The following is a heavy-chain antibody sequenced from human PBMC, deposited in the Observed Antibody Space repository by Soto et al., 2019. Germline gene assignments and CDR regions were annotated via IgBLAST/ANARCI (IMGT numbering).Heavy chain of an antibody. CDR2: IWYDGSNK. D-gene: IGHD6-13*01. V-gene: IGHV3-33*01. J-gene: IGHJ6*03. CDR1: GFTFSSYG. CDR3: ARGGEQQLAVTNYYYYYMDV. Sequence: GGSLRLSCAASGFTFSSYGMHWVRQAPGKGLEWVAVIWYDGSNKYYVDSVKGRFTISRDNSKNTLYLQMNSLRAEDTAVYYCARGGEQQLAVTNYYYYYMDVWGKGTTVTVSS.